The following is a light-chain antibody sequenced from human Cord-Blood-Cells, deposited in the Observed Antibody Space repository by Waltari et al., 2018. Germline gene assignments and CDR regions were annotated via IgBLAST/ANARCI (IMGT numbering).Light chain of an antibody. Sequence: DIQMTQSPSSLSASVGDRVTITFRASQGISNSLACFQQKRGKAPKLLLYAASRWESGVPSMFRGSGSGTDYTLTSSSLQPEDFATYYCQQYYSTRTFGQGTKVEIK. CDR1: QGISNS. CDR3: QQYYSTRT. J-gene: IGKJ1*01. CDR2: AAS. V-gene: IGKV1-NL1*01.